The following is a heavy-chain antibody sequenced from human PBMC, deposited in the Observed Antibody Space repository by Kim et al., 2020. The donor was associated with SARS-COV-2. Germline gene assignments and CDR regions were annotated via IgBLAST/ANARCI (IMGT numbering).Heavy chain of an antibody. CDR2: NT. CDR3: AREGHEGGYLT. J-gene: IGHJ3*01. V-gene: IGHV1-3*01. D-gene: IGHD3-22*01. Sequence: NTSYSQNLQGRVTITRDTSANSAYMELKSLRSEDTAIYYCAREGHEGGYLTWGQGTMVTVSS.